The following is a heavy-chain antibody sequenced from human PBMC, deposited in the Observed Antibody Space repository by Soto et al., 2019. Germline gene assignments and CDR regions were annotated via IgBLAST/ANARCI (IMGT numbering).Heavy chain of an antibody. J-gene: IGHJ4*02. V-gene: IGHV1-3*01. CDR2: INVGNGNT. CDR1: GYTSTNYA. Sequence: QVQLEQSGAEVKEPGASVKDSCQASGYTSTNYAVHWVRQAPGQGLQWIGWINVGNGNTKSSQKFQGRVTFSRDTSASTAYMEVSSLTSEDTAVYYCTSDNKGLADYWGQGTLVTVSS. CDR3: TSDNKGLADY.